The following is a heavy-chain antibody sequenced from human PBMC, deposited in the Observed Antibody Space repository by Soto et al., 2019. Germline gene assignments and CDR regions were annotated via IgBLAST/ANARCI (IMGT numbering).Heavy chain of an antibody. Sequence: ASVKVSCTASGYTFTSYYMHWVRQAPGQGLEWMGRINASGGSTSYAQKLQGRVTMTTDTSTSTAYMELRSLRSDDTAVYYCARDAEYHGGWFDPWGQGTLVTVS. D-gene: IGHD3-10*01. V-gene: IGHV1-46*01. J-gene: IGHJ5*02. CDR3: ARDAEYHGGWFDP. CDR2: INASGGST. CDR1: GYTFTSYY.